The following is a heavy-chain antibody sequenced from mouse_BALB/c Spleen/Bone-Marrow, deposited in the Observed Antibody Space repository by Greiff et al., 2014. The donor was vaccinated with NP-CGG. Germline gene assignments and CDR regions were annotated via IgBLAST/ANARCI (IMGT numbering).Heavy chain of an antibody. V-gene: IGHV14-3*02. J-gene: IGHJ1*01. Sequence: EVQLQQSGAEPAKPGASVKLSCTASGFNIKDTYMRWVKQRPEQGLEWIGRIDPANGDTKYDPKFQGKATITADTSSNTAYLQLSSLTSEDTAVYYCTKPSFYYGSSYWYFDVWGAGTTVTVSS. CDR2: IDPANGDT. CDR1: GFNIKDTY. CDR3: TKPSFYYGSSYWYFDV. D-gene: IGHD1-1*01.